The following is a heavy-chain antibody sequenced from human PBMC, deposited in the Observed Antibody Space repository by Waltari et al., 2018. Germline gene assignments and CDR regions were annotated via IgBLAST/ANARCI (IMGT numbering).Heavy chain of an antibody. CDR3: ARMATIRDFDY. J-gene: IGHJ4*02. Sequence: QVQLVQSGAEVKKPGASVKVSCKASGYTFTGYYMHWGRQAPGQGLEWMGWINPNSGSTNYAQKFQGRVTMTRDTSISTAYMELSRLRSDDTAVYYCARMATIRDFDYWGQGTLVTVSS. CDR1: GYTFTGYY. CDR2: INPNSGST. D-gene: IGHD5-12*01. V-gene: IGHV1-2*02.